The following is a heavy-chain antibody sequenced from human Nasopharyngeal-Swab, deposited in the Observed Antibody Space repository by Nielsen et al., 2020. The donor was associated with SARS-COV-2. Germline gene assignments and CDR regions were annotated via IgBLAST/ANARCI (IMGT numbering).Heavy chain of an antibody. J-gene: IGHJ4*02. CDR1: GFTFRSYR. Sequence: GESLKISCAASGFTFRSYRLHWVRQPPGRGLVWISRINSVETYTDYEESVKGRFTISRDNAKSTLILHMSNLRADDTAVYYCARAKVGAPAEGFAYWGRGTLVTVSS. CDR3: ARAKVGAPAEGFAY. V-gene: IGHV3-74*01. CDR2: INSVETYT. D-gene: IGHD2-2*01.